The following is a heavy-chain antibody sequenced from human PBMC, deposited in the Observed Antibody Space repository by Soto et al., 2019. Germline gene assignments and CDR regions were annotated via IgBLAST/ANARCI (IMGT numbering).Heavy chain of an antibody. CDR2: ISYDGSNK. Sequence: ESGGGVVQPGRSLRLSCAASGFTFSSYAMHWVRQAPGKGLEWVAVISYDGSNKYYADSVKGRFTISRDNSKNTLYLQMNSLRAEDTAVYYCARDKFAAGLSADFYFDYWGQGTLVTVSS. J-gene: IGHJ4*02. CDR1: GFTFSSYA. CDR3: ARDKFAAGLSADFYFDY. D-gene: IGHD3-16*02. V-gene: IGHV3-30-3*01.